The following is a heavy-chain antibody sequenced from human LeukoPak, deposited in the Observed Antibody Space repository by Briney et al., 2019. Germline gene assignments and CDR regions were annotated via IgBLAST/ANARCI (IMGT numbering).Heavy chain of an antibody. Sequence: SVKVSCKASGGTFSSYAISWVRQALGQGLEWMGGIIPIFGTANYAQKFQGRVTITADESTSTAYMELSSLRSEDTAVYYCASPSITIFGVAPRSLYYYYYMDVWGKGTTVTVSS. V-gene: IGHV1-69*13. CDR1: GGTFSSYA. CDR2: IIPIFGTA. D-gene: IGHD3-3*01. J-gene: IGHJ6*03. CDR3: ASPSITIFGVAPRSLYYYYYMDV.